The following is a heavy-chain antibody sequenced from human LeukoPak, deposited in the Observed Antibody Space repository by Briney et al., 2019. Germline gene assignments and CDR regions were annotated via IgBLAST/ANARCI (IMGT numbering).Heavy chain of an antibody. CDR3: RADYRFVEQADPRPYYLDY. V-gene: IGHV4-59*02. CDR2: IYYTGST. D-gene: IGHD4-11*01. Sequence: PSGTLSLTCPVSGGSVSEYYWSWIRQSPGKGLEGVGYIYYTGSTSYNPSLRSRVTISVDTSKNQFSLKLSSVTAADTAVYYCRADYRFVEQADPRPYYLDYWGQGTLVTVSS. CDR1: GGSVSEYY. J-gene: IGHJ4*02.